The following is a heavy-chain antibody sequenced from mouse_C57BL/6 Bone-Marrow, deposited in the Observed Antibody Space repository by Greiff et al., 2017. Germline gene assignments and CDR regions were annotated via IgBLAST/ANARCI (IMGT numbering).Heavy chain of an antibody. Sequence: QVQLQQSGPELVKPGASVKISCKASGYAFSSSWMNWVKQRPGKGLEWIGRIYPGDGDTNYNGKFKGKATLTADKSSSTAYMQLSSLTSEDSAVYFCARERVYYYGSSSDYWGQGTTLTVSS. CDR3: ARERVYYYGSSSDY. D-gene: IGHD1-1*01. CDR1: GYAFSSSW. V-gene: IGHV1-82*01. J-gene: IGHJ2*01. CDR2: IYPGDGDT.